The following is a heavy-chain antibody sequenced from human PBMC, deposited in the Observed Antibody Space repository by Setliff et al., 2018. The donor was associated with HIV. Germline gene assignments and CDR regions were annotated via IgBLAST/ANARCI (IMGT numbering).Heavy chain of an antibody. V-gene: IGHV1-46*01. CDR1: GYSFTTYY. CDR3: ARGLRGVIKGRYYYMDV. CDR2: INPGGGNT. Sequence: ASVKVSCKASGYSFTTYYIHWMRQAPGQGLEWLAVINPGGGNTNYAQKFQGRVTVTRDTSTSTVYMELNSLRPDDTAVYYCARGLRGVIKGRYYYMDVWGRGTTVTGSS. J-gene: IGHJ6*03. D-gene: IGHD3-10*01.